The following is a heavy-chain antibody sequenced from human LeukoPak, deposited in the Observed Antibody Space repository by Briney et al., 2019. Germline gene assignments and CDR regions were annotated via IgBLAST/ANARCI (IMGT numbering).Heavy chain of an antibody. Sequence: GGSLRLSCAASGFTFSSYSMNWVRQAPGKGLEWVPYISSSSSTIYYADSVKGRFTISRDNAKNSLYLQMNSLRDEDTAVYYCARATYSSGWYVDYWGQGTLVTVSS. J-gene: IGHJ4*02. V-gene: IGHV3-48*02. D-gene: IGHD6-19*01. CDR2: ISSSSSTI. CDR3: ARATYSSGWYVDY. CDR1: GFTFSSYS.